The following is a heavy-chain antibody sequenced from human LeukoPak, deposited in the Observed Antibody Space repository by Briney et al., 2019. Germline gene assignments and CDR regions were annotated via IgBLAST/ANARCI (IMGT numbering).Heavy chain of an antibody. J-gene: IGHJ4*02. CDR3: ASSGYQSLQFDY. CDR2: IWYDGSNK. Sequence: GGSLRLSCAASGFTFSSYGMHWVRQVPGKGLEWVAVIWYDGSNKYYADSVKGRFTISRDNSKNTLYLQMNSLRAEDTAVYYCASSGYQSLQFDYWGQGTLVTVSS. CDR1: GFTFSSYG. V-gene: IGHV3-33*01. D-gene: IGHD2-2*01.